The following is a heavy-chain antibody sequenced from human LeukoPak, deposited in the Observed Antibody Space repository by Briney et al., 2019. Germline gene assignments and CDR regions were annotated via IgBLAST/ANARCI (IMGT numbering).Heavy chain of an antibody. CDR3: ARVSYYYDSSGSLGY. D-gene: IGHD3-22*01. CDR2: INPNSGGT. V-gene: IGHV1-2*02. J-gene: IGHJ4*02. Sequence: ASVKVSCKASGYTFTGYYMHWVRQAPGQGFEWMGWINPNSGGTNYAQKFQGRVTMTRDTSISTAYMELSRLRSDDTAVYYCARVSYYYDSSGSLGYWGQGTLVTVSS. CDR1: GYTFTGYY.